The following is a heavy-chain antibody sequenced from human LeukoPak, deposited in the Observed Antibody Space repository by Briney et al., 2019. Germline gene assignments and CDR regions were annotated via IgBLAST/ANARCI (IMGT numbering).Heavy chain of an antibody. Sequence: PSETLSLTCAVYGGSFSGYYWSWIRQPPGKGLEWIGEINHSGSTNYNPSLKSRVTISVDTSKNQFSLKLSSVTAADTAVYYCAGYFILGELSTNWFDPWGQGTLVTVSS. V-gene: IGHV4-34*01. D-gene: IGHD3-16*02. CDR3: AGYFILGELSTNWFDP. CDR2: INHSGST. CDR1: GGSFSGYY. J-gene: IGHJ5*02.